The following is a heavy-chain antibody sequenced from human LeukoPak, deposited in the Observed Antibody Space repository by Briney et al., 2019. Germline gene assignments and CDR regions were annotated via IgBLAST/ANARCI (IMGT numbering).Heavy chain of an antibody. CDR3: ARRRYSYGPYYFDY. D-gene: IGHD5-18*01. J-gene: IGHJ4*02. V-gene: IGHV4-34*01. Sequence: SETLSLTCAVYGGSFSGYYWSWIRQPPGKGLEWIGEINHSGSTNYNLSLKSRVTISVDTSKNQFSLKLSSVTAADTAVYYCARRRYSYGPYYFDYWGQGTLVTVSS. CDR2: INHSGST. CDR1: GGSFSGYY.